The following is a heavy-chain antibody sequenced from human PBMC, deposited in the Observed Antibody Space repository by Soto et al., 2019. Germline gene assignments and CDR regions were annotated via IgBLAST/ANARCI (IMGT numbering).Heavy chain of an antibody. Sequence: ASVKVSCKASGYTFTSYGISWVRQAPGQGLEWMGWISAYNGNTNYAQKLQGRVTMTTDTSTSTAYMELRSLRSDDTAVYYCARVKYYYDSSGNNRCDYWGQGTPVTVAA. D-gene: IGHD3-22*01. J-gene: IGHJ4*02. CDR1: GYTFTSYG. V-gene: IGHV1-18*01. CDR2: ISAYNGNT. CDR3: ARVKYYYDSSGNNRCDY.